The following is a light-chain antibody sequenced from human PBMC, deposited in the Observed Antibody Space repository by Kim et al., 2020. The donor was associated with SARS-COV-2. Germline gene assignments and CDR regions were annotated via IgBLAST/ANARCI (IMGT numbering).Light chain of an antibody. CDR1: QSVKNH. J-gene: IGKJ5*01. CDR2: GAS. Sequence: SPGERATLSCRASQSVKNHLAWYQQQPGQPPRLLIYGASTRATGVPARFSGTGFGTEFTFTISSLQSEDFAVYYCQQYNSWPPITFGQGTRLEIK. CDR3: QQYNSWPPIT. V-gene: IGKV3-15*01.